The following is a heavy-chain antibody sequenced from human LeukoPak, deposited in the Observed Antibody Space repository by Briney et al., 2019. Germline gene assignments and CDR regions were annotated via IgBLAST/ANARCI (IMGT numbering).Heavy chain of an antibody. J-gene: IGHJ4*02. D-gene: IGHD6-19*01. CDR1: GFTFSSYG. CDR2: MRFDGSHQ. CDR3: TKDKIEYSRGWFHRGWDK. V-gene: IGHV3-30*02. Sequence: PGGSLRLSCAASGFTFSSYGMHWVRQAPGKGLEGVAFMRFDGSHQYYGESVKGRFTTSRDNSKNTVSLQMTSLKPEDTAVYYCTKDKIEYSRGWFHRGWDKWGQGTLVTVSS.